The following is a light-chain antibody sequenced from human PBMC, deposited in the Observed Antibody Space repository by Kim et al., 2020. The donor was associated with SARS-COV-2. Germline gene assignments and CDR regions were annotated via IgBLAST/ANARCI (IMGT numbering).Light chain of an antibody. CDR3: QQRTNWPRALT. J-gene: IGKJ4*01. CDR2: SDS. Sequence: SPGERATLSCRASQVLGSYLAWYQHKPGQPPRLLIYSDSNRATGIPDRFTGSGSGTDFTLTITSLEPEDSAIYYCQQRTNWPRALTFGGGTKVDIK. V-gene: IGKV3-11*01. CDR1: QVLGSY.